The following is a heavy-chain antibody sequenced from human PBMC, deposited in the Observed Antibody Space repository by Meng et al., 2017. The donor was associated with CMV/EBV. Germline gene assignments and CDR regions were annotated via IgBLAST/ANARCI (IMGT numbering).Heavy chain of an antibody. CDR3: ARRPSYSSPNYYYYGMDV. Sequence: ASVKVSCKASGYTFTGYYMYWVRQAPGQGLEWMGWMNPNSGNTGYAQKFQGRVTITRNTSISTAYMELSSLRSEDTAVYYCARRPSYSSPNYYYYGMDVWGQGTTVTVSS. CDR1: GYTFTGYY. V-gene: IGHV1-8*03. J-gene: IGHJ6*02. D-gene: IGHD6-13*01. CDR2: MNPNSGNT.